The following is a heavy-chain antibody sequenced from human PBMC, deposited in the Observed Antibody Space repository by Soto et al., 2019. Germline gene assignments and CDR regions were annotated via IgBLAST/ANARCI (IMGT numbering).Heavy chain of an antibody. J-gene: IGHJ5*02. CDR2: IYYSGST. V-gene: IGHV4-31*03. D-gene: IGHD1-1*01. CDR1: GGSISSGGYY. CDR3: ARSIRDGYNYARLNWFDP. Sequence: QVQLQESGPGLVKPSQTLSLTCTVSGGSISSGGYYWSWFRQHPGKGLEWIGDIYYSGSTYYNPSLKRRVTRSVDTSKNQFSLKLSSVTAADTAVYYCARSIRDGYNYARLNWFDPWGQGTLVTVSS.